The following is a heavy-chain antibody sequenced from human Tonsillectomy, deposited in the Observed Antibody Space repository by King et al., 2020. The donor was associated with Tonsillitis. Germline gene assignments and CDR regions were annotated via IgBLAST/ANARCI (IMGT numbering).Heavy chain of an antibody. Sequence: QLVQSGGGLVQPGGSLRLSCAASGFTFSSYSMNWVRQAPGRGLEWVSYISSSSNTIYYADSVKGRFTISRDNAKNSLYLQMNSLRDEDTAVYYCARDTCGGDCYSDYWGQGTLVTVSS. J-gene: IGHJ4*02. V-gene: IGHV3-48*02. CDR3: ARDTCGGDCYSDY. D-gene: IGHD2-21*02. CDR2: ISSSSNTI. CDR1: GFTFSSYS.